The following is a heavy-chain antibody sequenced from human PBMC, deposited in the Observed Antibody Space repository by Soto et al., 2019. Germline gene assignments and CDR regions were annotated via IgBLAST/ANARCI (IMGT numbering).Heavy chain of an antibody. V-gene: IGHV3-30-3*01. J-gene: IGHJ4*02. CDR1: GFTFSSYA. D-gene: IGHD1-26*01. CDR2: ISYDGSNK. Sequence: QVQLVESGGGVVQPGRSLRLSCAASGFTFSSYAMHWVRQAPGKGLEWVAVISYDGSNKHYADSVKGRFTISRDNSKNTLYLQMNSLRAEDTAVYYCARDEGWVSGSYVDYWGQGTLVTVSS. CDR3: ARDEGWVSGSYVDY.